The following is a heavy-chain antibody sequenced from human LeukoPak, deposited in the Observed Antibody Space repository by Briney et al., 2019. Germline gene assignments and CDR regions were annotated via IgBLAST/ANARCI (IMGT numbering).Heavy chain of an antibody. V-gene: IGHV3-49*04. Sequence: PGRSLRLSCTASGFTFGDYAMSWVRQAPGKGLEWVGFNRSKANGGTTQYAASVKGRFTISRDASKNTLYLQMNSLKTDAAVYYCTTAPSYADYWGQGTLVTVSS. D-gene: IGHD3-10*01. CDR1: GFTFGDYA. J-gene: IGHJ4*02. CDR2: NRSKANGGTT. CDR3: TTAPSYADY.